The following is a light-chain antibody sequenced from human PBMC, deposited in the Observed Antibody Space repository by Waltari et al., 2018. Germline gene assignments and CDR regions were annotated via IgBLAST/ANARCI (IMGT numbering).Light chain of an antibody. CDR3: QVWDSTTDHRV. CDR1: HIGDEN. Sequence: SYVLTQSPSVSVAPGKTARITCGGNHIGDENVHWYQQKPGQAPVGVIYYNSDRPSGIAERFTGSNSGNTATLTIRRVEAGDEADYYCQVWDSTTDHRVFGTGTKVTVL. J-gene: IGLJ1*01. CDR2: YNS. V-gene: IGLV3-21*04.